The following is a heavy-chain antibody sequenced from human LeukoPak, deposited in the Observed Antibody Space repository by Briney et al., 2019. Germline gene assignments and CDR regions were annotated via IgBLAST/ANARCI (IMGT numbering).Heavy chain of an antibody. CDR2: IIPIFGTA. CDR1: GGTFSSYA. Sequence: GASVKVSCKASGGTFSSYAISWVRQAPGQGLEWMGGIIPIFGTANYAQKFQGRVTMTRNTSISTAYMELSSLRSEDTAVYYCARGAARPAPHHYYYYGMDVWGQGTTVTVSS. J-gene: IGHJ6*02. CDR3: ARGAARPAPHHYYYYGMDV. V-gene: IGHV1-69*05. D-gene: IGHD6-6*01.